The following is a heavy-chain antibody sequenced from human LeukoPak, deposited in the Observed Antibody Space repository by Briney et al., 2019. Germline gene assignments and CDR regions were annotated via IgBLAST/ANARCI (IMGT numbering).Heavy chain of an antibody. J-gene: IGHJ4*02. CDR2: IYYSGST. V-gene: IGHV4-39*01. CDR1: GGSIRSSSYY. Sequence: SETLSLTCTVSGGSIRSSSYYWGWIRQPPGKGLEWIGSIYYSGSTYYNPSLKSRVTISVDTSKNQFSLKLSSVTAADTAVYYCASPYYDYVWGSYRLDYWGQGTLVTVSS. CDR3: ASPYYDYVWGSYRLDY. D-gene: IGHD3-16*02.